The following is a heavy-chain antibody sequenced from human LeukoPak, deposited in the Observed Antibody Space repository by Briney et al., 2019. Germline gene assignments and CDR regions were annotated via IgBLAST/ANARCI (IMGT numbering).Heavy chain of an antibody. CDR1: GVTFSSYS. J-gene: IGHJ4*02. CDR3: ARDLGSTSCFDY. Sequence: PGGSLRLSCAASGVTFSSYSLNWVRQAPGKGPEWVSSISSSSSYIYYADSVRGRFTISRDNAKNSLYLQMNSLRAEDTAVYYCARDLGSTSCFDYWGQGTLVTVSS. D-gene: IGHD2-2*01. CDR2: ISSSSSYI. V-gene: IGHV3-21*01.